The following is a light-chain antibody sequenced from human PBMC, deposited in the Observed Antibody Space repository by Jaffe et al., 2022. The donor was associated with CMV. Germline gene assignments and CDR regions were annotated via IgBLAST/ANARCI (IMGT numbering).Light chain of an antibody. J-gene: IGKJ5*01. V-gene: IGKV3-20*01. CDR2: GAS. CDR1: QSVSSNF. CDR3: QQYGDSPIT. Sequence: EIVLTQSPGTLSLSPGERATLSCRASQSVSSNFLAWYQHKPGQAPRLLIYGASSRATGIPDRFSGSGSGTDFPLTISRLEPEDFAVYYCQQYGDSPITFGQGTRLEIK.